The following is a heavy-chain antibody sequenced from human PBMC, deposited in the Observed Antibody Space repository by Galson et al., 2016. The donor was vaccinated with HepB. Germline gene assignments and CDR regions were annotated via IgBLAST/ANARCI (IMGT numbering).Heavy chain of an antibody. CDR2: IYSGGST. CDR1: AGSIRDDDVA. Sequence: SETLSLTCTVSAGSIRDDDVARAWIRQSPGKGLDHIGNIYSGGSTSFNSSPESRVTISVDTSKNQVSLGLTSVTAAATAVYYCGTSTGTTEYWGQGTLVTVSS. D-gene: IGHD1-7*01. CDR3: GTSTGTTEY. V-gene: IGHV4-39*01. J-gene: IGHJ4*02.